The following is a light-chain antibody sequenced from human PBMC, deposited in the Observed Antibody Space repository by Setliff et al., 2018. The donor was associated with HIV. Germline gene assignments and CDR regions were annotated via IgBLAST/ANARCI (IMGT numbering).Light chain of an antibody. J-gene: IGLJ2*01. V-gene: IGLV2-14*03. CDR1: SSDVGGYNY. CDR2: AVS. Sequence: QSALTQPASVSGSPGQSITISCTGTSSDVGGYNYVSWYQQHPGKAPKLMIYAVSNRPSGVSNRFSGSKPGNTASLTISGLQAEDEADYYCSSYTSSSTLFGGGTKVTVL. CDR3: SSYTSSSTL.